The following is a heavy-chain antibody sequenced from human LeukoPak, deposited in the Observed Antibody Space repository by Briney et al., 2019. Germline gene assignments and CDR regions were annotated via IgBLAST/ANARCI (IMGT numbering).Heavy chain of an antibody. D-gene: IGHD4-17*01. V-gene: IGHV4-39*07. CDR1: GGSISSNEYY. J-gene: IGHJ6*04. Sequence: SETLSLTCNVSGGSISSNEYYWGWIRQPPGKGLEWIANMYYSGSTYYNPSLKSRVTISIDTSKNQLSLKLSSVTAADTAVYYCARDGTTVSPAVWGKGTTVTVSS. CDR3: ARDGTTVSPAV. CDR2: MYYSGST.